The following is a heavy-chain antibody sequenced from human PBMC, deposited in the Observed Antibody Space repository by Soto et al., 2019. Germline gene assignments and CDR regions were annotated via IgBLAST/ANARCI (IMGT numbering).Heavy chain of an antibody. D-gene: IGHD2-15*01. V-gene: IGHV4-4*02. CDR1: GGSISSNNW. CDR3: ARREGGCRGSSCPVYHG. CDR2: IYHSGST. Sequence: QVQLQESGPGLVKPSETLSLTCAVSGGSISSNNWWSWVRQTPGKGLEWIGEIYHSGSTNYNPSLKGRVTIGVDKSKTQCSSSQTSMAAVNRAVYYCARREGGCRGSSCPVYHGWGHGTQVT. J-gene: IGHJ4*01.